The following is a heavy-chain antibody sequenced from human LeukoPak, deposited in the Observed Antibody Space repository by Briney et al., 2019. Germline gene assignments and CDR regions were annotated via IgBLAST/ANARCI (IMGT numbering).Heavy chain of an antibody. V-gene: IGHV3-30*18. D-gene: IGHD3-10*01. Sequence: PGGSLRLSCSASGFTFSSFGMHWVRQAPGKGLEWVALISYDGSNKYYVDSVKGRFTISRDNSKNTLFLQMNSLRVEDTAAYYCAKGSGGHYYYYGMDVWGQGTTVIVSS. CDR3: AKGSGGHYYYYGMDV. J-gene: IGHJ6*02. CDR1: GFTFSSFG. CDR2: ISYDGSNK.